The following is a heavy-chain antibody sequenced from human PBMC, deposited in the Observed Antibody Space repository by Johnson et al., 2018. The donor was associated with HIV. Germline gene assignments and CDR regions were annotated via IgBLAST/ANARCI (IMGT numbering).Heavy chain of an antibody. CDR2: ISHDGSNK. J-gene: IGHJ3*01. D-gene: IGHD1-1*01. V-gene: IGHV3-30*03. CDR3: ARGGNWNPTYGFDV. Sequence: QVQLVESGGGVVQPGRSLRLSCAASGFTFRSYGMHWVRQAPGKGLEWVAVISHDGSNKYYADSVKGRFTISRDNSKNTLYLQMDGLRPEDTAVYYCARGGNWNPTYGFDVWGQGTIATVSS. CDR1: GFTFRSYG.